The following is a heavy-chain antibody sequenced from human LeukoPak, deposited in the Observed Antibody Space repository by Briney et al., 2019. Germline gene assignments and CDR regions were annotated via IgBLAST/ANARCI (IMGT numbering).Heavy chain of an antibody. D-gene: IGHD2-15*01. CDR3: ARWGGVVVAATAPDY. CDR2: ISAYNGNT. Sequence: ASVKVSCKASGYTFTGYYMHWVRQAPGQGLEWMGWISAYNGNTNYAQKLQGRVTMTTDTSTSTAYMELRSLRSDDTAVYYCARWGGVVVAATAPDYWGQGTLVTVSS. J-gene: IGHJ4*02. CDR1: GYTFTGYY. V-gene: IGHV1-18*04.